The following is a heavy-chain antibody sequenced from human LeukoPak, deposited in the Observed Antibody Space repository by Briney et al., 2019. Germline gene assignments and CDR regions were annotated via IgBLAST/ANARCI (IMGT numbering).Heavy chain of an antibody. J-gene: IGHJ4*01. CDR1: GFSVSSNY. D-gene: IGHD3-10*01. V-gene: IGHV3-66*01. CDR2: IYSGGST. CDR3: ARGESMVRGVIDY. Sequence: GGSLRLSCAASGFSVSSNYMSWVRQAPGKGLEWISVIYSGGSTYYAHSVKGRFTISIDTSKNTLYLQMNTLRAEDTAVYYCARGESMVRGVIDYGSQATLVTVSS.